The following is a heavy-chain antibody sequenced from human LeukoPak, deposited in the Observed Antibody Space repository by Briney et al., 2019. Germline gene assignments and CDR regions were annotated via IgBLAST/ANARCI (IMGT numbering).Heavy chain of an antibody. D-gene: IGHD2-2*01. CDR2: INPSSGST. CDR3: ARDGLGYCSSTSCPNVFDP. Sequence: ASVKVSCKASGYTFTSYYMHWVRQAPGQGLEWMGIINPSSGSTSYAQKFQGRVTMTRDTSTSTVYMELSSLRSEDTAVYYCARDGLGYCSSTSCPNVFDPWGQGTLVTVSS. CDR1: GYTFTSYY. V-gene: IGHV1-46*03. J-gene: IGHJ5*02.